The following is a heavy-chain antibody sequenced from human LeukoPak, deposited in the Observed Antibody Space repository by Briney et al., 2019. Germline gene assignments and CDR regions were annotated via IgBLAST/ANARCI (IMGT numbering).Heavy chain of an antibody. CDR2: INHSGST. CDR1: GGSFSGYY. J-gene: IGHJ4*02. D-gene: IGHD3-22*01. V-gene: IGHV4-34*01. Sequence: SETLSLTCAVYGGSFSGYYWSWIRQPPGKGLEWIGEINHSGSTNYNPSLKSRVTISVDTSRNQFSLKLSSVTAADTAVYYCARGIERYYDSSGYYYWGQGTLVTVSS. CDR3: ARGIERYYDSSGYYY.